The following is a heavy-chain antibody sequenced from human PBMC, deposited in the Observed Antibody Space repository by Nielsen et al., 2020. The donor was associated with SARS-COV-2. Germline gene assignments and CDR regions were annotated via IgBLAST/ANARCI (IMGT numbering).Heavy chain of an antibody. Sequence: ASVTVSCKASGYTFSKYAINWVRQAPGHGLAWMAWINPNTGKPMYGQGFTGRFVLSLDTSVSTAYLQINNLQAEDTGVYFCVSEVVPSGSVFVWGQGTLVTVSS. CDR2: INPNTGKP. J-gene: IGHJ4*02. V-gene: IGHV7-4-1*02. CDR3: VSEVVPSGSVFV. D-gene: IGHD2-2*01. CDR1: GYTFSKYA.